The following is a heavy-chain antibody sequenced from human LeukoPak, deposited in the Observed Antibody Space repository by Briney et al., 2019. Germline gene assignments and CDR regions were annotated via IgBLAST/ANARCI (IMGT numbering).Heavy chain of an antibody. J-gene: IGHJ6*02. Sequence: GGSLRLSCAASGFTFSRYIMNWVRQAPGKGLEWVSSISSSSSYIYYADSVKGRFTISRDNAKNSLYLQMNSLRAEDTAVYYCARSLTSPYYYGMDVWGQGTTVTVSS. V-gene: IGHV3-21*01. D-gene: IGHD2-2*01. CDR3: ARSLTSPYYYGMDV. CDR2: ISSSSSYI. CDR1: GFTFSRYI.